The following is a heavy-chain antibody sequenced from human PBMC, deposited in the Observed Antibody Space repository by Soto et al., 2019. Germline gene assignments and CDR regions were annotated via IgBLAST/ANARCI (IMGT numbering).Heavy chain of an antibody. CDR1: GFSFSSYA. D-gene: IGHD3-3*01. CDR3: ARWSYLDY. V-gene: IGHV3-23*01. CDR2: ISGSDGKT. J-gene: IGHJ4*02. Sequence: PGGSLRLSCAASGFSFSSYAMSWVRQAPGKGLEWVSTISGSDGKTFYADSVKGRFSISRDTSKNTLYLQMNSLRADDTAVYYCARWSYLDYWGQGTRGTSPQ.